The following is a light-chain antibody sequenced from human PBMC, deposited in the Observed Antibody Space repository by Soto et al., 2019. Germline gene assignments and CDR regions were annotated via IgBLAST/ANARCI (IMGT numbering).Light chain of an antibody. Sequence: EIVLTQSPGTLSLSPGERATLSCRASQSVSSSYLAWYQQKPGQAPRRLINGAYNRATGIPDRFSGSGSGTDFTLTISRLEPEDFAVYYCQQYGSSPGTFGQGTKVEIK. J-gene: IGKJ1*01. CDR3: QQYGSSPGT. CDR1: QSVSSSY. V-gene: IGKV3-20*01. CDR2: GAY.